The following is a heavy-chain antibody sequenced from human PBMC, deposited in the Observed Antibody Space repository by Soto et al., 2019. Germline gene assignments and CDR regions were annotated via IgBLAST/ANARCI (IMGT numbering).Heavy chain of an antibody. V-gene: IGHV3-53*01. J-gene: IGHJ3*02. D-gene: IGHD1-1*01. CDR3: VRGRDDGFI. Sequence: EVQLVESGGGLIQPGGSLRLSCAASGLTVSNNYMSWVRQAPGKGLEWVSVIYSGGNTNYADSVKGRFIISRDNSKNTVHLQMNNLRAEATAVYYCVRGRDDGFIWGEGTTVTVSS. CDR1: GLTVSNNY. CDR2: IYSGGNT.